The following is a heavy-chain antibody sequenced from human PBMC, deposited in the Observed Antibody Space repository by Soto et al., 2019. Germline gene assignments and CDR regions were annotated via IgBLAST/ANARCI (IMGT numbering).Heavy chain of an antibody. CDR2: ISSTTNYI. Sequence: GGTLRRSCSASGCTFTRYSMNWVRQAPGKGLEWVSSISSTTNYIYYGDSMKGRFTISRDNAKNSLYLEMNSLRAEDTAVYYCASESEDLTSNFDYWGQGTLVVFSS. V-gene: IGHV3-21*06. J-gene: IGHJ4*02. CDR3: ASESEDLTSNFDY. CDR1: GCTFTRYS.